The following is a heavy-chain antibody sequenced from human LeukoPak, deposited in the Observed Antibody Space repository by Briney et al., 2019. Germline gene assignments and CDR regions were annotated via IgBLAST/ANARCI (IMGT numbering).Heavy chain of an antibody. CDR2: ISGSGGST. CDR1: GFTFSTYA. CDR3: AKDQSLTGYFLDY. Sequence: GGSLRLSCAASGFTFSTYAMNWVRQAPGKGLEWVSAISGSGGSTYYADSVKGRFTISRDNSKSTLHLQMHSLRAEDTAIYYCAKDQSLTGYFLDYWGQGTLVTVSS. V-gene: IGHV3-23*01. D-gene: IGHD3-9*01. J-gene: IGHJ4*02.